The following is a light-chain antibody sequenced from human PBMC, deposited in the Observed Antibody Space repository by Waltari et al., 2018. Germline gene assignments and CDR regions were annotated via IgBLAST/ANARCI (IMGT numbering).Light chain of an antibody. V-gene: IGLV1-44*01. CDR3: ASWDDSLNGHWV. CDR1: ASNIGGKL. J-gene: IGLJ3*02. Sequence: QSVLTQPPSASGTPGQRVTISCSGSASNIGGKLDTWNQQLPGKAPKPLIYRSDQRPSGVPDRFSASKTGTAASLAISGLQSEDEADYFCASWDDSLNGHWVFGGGTKVTVL. CDR2: RSD.